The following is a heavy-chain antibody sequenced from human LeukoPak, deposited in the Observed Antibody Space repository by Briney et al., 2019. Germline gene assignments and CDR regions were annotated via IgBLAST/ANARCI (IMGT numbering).Heavy chain of an antibody. D-gene: IGHD5-18*01. J-gene: IGHJ4*02. Sequence: SETLSLTCTVSGGSISSYYWSWIRQPPGKGLEWIGEINHSGSTNYNPSLKSRVTISVDTSKNQFSLKLSSVTAADTAVYYCARGFNTAMVTRWGQGTLVTVSS. CDR2: INHSGST. CDR3: ARGFNTAMVTR. V-gene: IGHV4-34*01. CDR1: GGSISSYY.